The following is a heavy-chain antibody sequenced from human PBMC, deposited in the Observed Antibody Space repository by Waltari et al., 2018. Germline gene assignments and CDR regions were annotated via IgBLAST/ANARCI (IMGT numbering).Heavy chain of an antibody. J-gene: IGHJ5*02. CDR2: MDYSGRT. D-gene: IGHD5-12*01. CDR3: ARGFGSATTSRFDP. V-gene: IGHV4-39*07. Sequence: QLQLQESGPGLVKPPETLSLTCPVSGGSISSSSYYCVWIRQPPEKGLEWVASMDYSGRTYYNPSLKSRVTISVDTSKNKFSLEVRSVTAADTAVYYCARGFGSATTSRFDPWGQGIVVTVSS. CDR1: GGSISSSSYY.